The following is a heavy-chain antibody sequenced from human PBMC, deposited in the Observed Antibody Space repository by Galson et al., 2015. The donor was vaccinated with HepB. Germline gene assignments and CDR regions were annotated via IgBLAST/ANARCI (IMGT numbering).Heavy chain of an antibody. CDR2: ISYDGSNK. CDR1: GFTFSSSG. V-gene: IGHV3-30*18. D-gene: IGHD6-19*01. CDR3: AKMAVEMGVAGTDSNFDY. J-gene: IGHJ4*02. Sequence: SLRLSCAASGFTFSSSGMHWVRQAPGKGLEWVAVISYDGSNKYYAESVKGRFSNSRDNSKNTLFLQMNSLRTEDTAVYYCAKMAVEMGVAGTDSNFDYWGQGTLVTVSS.